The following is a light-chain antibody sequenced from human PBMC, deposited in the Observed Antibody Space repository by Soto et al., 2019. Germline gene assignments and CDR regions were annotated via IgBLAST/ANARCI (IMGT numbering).Light chain of an antibody. Sequence: IQLTQSPSSVSASVGDRVTMTFRASQGVGGWLAWYQQKPGKVPKLLIYATSSLHSGVPSRFSGSGSGTDFTLSISSLHPEDFETEYCQQTHSLPLAFGPGSTVDIK. CDR2: ATS. V-gene: IGKV1-12*01. J-gene: IGKJ3*01. CDR3: QQTHSLPLA. CDR1: QGVGGW.